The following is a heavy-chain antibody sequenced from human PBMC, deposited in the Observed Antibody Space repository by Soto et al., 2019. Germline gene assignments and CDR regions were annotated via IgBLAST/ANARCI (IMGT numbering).Heavy chain of an antibody. CDR3: TRHLEGDSSGYYDFDY. CDR2: IRSKANSYAT. V-gene: IGHV3-73*01. Sequence: GGSLRLSCAASGFTFSGSAMHWVRQASGKGLEWVGRIRSKANSYATAYAASVKGRFTISRDDSKNTAYLQMNSLKTEDTAVYYCTRHLEGDSSGYYDFDYWGQGTLVTVSS. CDR1: GFTFSGSA. D-gene: IGHD3-22*01. J-gene: IGHJ4*02.